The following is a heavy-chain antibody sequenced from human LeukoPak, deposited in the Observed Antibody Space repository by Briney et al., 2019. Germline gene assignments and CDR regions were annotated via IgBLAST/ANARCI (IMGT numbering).Heavy chain of an antibody. CDR1: GFTFSSYS. CDR2: ISSSSSYI. V-gene: IGHV3-21*01. CDR3: AKADYDILTGYYRAPPFYGMDV. Sequence: GGSLRLSCAASGFTFSSYSMSWVRQVPGKGLEWVSSISSSSSYIYYADSVKGRFTISRDNAKNSLYLQMNSLRAEDTAVYYCAKADYDILTGYYRAPPFYGMDVWGQGTTVTVSS. D-gene: IGHD3-9*01. J-gene: IGHJ6*02.